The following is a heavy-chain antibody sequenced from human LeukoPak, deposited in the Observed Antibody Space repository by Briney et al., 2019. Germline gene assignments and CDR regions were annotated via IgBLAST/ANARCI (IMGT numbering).Heavy chain of an antibody. V-gene: IGHV3-48*02. CDR3: ARGQRGIVVVVAVRAAFDI. CDR1: GFTFSSYS. J-gene: IGHJ3*02. Sequence: GGSLRLSCAASGFTFSSYSMNWVSQAPGKGLEWVSYISSSSSTIYYADSVKGRFTISRDNAKNSLYLQMNSLRDEDTAVYYCARGQRGIVVVVAVRAAFDIWGQGTMVTVSS. D-gene: IGHD2-15*01. CDR2: ISSSSSTI.